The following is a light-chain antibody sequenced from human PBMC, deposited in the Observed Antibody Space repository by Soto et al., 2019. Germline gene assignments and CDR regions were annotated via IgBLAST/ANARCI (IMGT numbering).Light chain of an antibody. CDR1: SSDVGGYNY. Sequence: QSALTQPASVSGSPGQSITISCTGTSSDVGGYNYVSWYQQHPGKAPKLMIYEVSNRPSGVSNRFSGSKSGNTASLTISGLQAEDEADYYCSSYTISSTLVFSGGTKLTVL. CDR3: SSYTISSTLV. CDR2: EVS. V-gene: IGLV2-14*01. J-gene: IGLJ3*02.